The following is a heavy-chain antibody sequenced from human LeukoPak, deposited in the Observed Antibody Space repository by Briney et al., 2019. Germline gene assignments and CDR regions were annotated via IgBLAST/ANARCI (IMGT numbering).Heavy chain of an antibody. CDR2: IKKDGSEK. V-gene: IGHV3-7*01. CDR3: ARNLAYRSGWSNQ. CDR1: GFTFSNYW. D-gene: IGHD6-19*01. Sequence: PGGSLSLPQAACGFTFSNYWISWVRQAPGKGLEWVANIKKDGSEKYYVDSVKGRFTISRDNAKNSLFLQMNSLRAEDTAVYYCARNLAYRSGWSNQGGQGTLVTVSS. J-gene: IGHJ4*02.